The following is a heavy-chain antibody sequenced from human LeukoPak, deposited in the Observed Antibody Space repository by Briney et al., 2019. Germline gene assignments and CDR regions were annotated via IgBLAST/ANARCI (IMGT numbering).Heavy chain of an antibody. D-gene: IGHD3-10*01. Sequence: SETLSLTCTVSAGSINSYYWGWVWQPAGTGLEWIGRIYTTGTANYSPSLKSRLTMSVDTSKNQFSLSLRSVTAADTAVYYCGRQGYTASYYFVDYWSQGTLVTVSS. J-gene: IGHJ4*02. CDR3: GRQGYTASYYFVDY. V-gene: IGHV4-4*07. CDR1: AGSINSYY. CDR2: IYTTGTA.